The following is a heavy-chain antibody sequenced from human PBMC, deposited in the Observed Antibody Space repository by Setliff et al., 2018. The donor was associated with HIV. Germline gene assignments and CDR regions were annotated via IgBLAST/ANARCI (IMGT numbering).Heavy chain of an antibody. CDR2: ITSSRSNSI. Sequence: PGGSLRLSCTASGFTFGDYAMNWVRQAPGKGLEWIAYITSSRSNSIHYADSVKGRFTISRDNAKSTLYLQMNSLRAEDTAVYFCARPTNIDTLYYGSQSFYMYYYGMDVWGQGTTVTVSS. J-gene: IGHJ6*02. V-gene: IGHV3-48*04. CDR3: ARPTNIDTLYYGSQSFYMYYYGMDV. CDR1: GFTFGDYA. D-gene: IGHD3-10*01.